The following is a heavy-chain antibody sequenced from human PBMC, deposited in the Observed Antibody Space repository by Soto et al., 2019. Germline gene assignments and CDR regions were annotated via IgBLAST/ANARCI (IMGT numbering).Heavy chain of an antibody. CDR3: ARVLNSGEHNWFDP. J-gene: IGHJ5*02. V-gene: IGHV4-34*09. D-gene: IGHD3-10*01. CDR1: GGSFSAYY. CDR2: IIHSEST. Sequence: SETLSLTCAVYGGSFSAYYWSWVRQPPGKGLAWIGEIIHSESTKYNPSLKSRVTISVDTSKNQFSLKLSSVTAADTAVYSCARVLNSGEHNWFDPWGQGTLVTVSS.